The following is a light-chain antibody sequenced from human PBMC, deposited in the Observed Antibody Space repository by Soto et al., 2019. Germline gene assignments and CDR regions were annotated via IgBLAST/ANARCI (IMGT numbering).Light chain of an antibody. CDR2: DVT. CDR3: CLYAGSLYV. J-gene: IGLJ1*01. CDR1: SSDVGAYIY. V-gene: IGLV2-11*01. Sequence: QSALTQPRSVSGSPGQSVTISCTGTSSDVGAYIYVSWYQQHPGKAPKVMIYDVTKRPSGVPDRFSGSKSGNTASLTISGLQAEDKAYYYCCLYAGSLYVFGTGTKVTVL.